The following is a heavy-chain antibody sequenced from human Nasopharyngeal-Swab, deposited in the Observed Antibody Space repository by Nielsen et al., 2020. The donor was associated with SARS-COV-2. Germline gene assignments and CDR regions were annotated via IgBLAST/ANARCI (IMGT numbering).Heavy chain of an antibody. Sequence: SETLSLTCTVSGGSISSSSYYWGWIRQPPGKGLEWIGSIYYSGSTYYNPSLKSRVTISVDTSKNQFSLKLSSVTAADTAVYYCAKNYYGSSGYRNWFDPWGQGTLVTVSS. CDR2: IYYSGST. CDR3: AKNYYGSSGYRNWFDP. D-gene: IGHD3-22*01. V-gene: IGHV4-39*07. CDR1: GGSISSSSYY. J-gene: IGHJ5*02.